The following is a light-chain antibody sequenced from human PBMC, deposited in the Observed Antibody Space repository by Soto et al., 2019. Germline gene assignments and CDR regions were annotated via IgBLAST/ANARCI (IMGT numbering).Light chain of an antibody. J-gene: IGLJ1*01. Sequence: QSALTQPRSVSGSPGQSVTISCTGTSSDVGGYNYVSWCQQHPGKAPKLMIYDVSKRPSGVPDRFSGSKSGNTASLTISGLQAEDEADYYCCSYAGSYTPFGTGTKLTVL. CDR1: SSDVGGYNY. CDR3: CSYAGSYTP. V-gene: IGLV2-11*01. CDR2: DVS.